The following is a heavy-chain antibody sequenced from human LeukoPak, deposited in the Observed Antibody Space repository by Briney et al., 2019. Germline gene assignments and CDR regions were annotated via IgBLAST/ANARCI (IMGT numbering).Heavy chain of an antibody. V-gene: IGHV3-53*01. J-gene: IGHJ4*02. CDR3: ASLSLGHY. D-gene: IGHD6-6*01. CDR2: IYSGGST. Sequence: QAGGSLRLSCAASGFTFSSYSMNWVRQAPGKGLEWVSVIYSGGSTYYADSVKGRFTISRDTSKNTLSLQMNSLRAEDTAVYYCASLSLGHYWGQGTLVTVSS. CDR1: GFTFSSYS.